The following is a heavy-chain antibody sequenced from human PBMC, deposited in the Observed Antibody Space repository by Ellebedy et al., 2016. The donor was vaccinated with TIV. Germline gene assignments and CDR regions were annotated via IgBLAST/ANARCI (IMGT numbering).Heavy chain of an antibody. J-gene: IGHJ4*02. CDR1: IFTFSIYW. CDR2: INQDGSEK. CDR3: ARGRITMVEWLDY. D-gene: IGHD3-10*01. V-gene: IGHV3-7*01. Sequence: GGSLRLXXAAPIFTFSIYWMTWVRQAPGKGLEWVANINQDGSEKYYVDSVKGRFTISRDNAKNSLYLQMDSLRAEDTAVYYCARGRITMVEWLDYWGQGTLVTVSS.